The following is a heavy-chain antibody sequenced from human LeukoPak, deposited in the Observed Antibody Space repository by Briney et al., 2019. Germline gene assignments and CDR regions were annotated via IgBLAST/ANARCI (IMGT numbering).Heavy chain of an antibody. CDR2: IIPIFGTA. J-gene: IGHJ4*02. CDR3: ARDRDGGNSFDY. V-gene: IGHV1-69*13. Sequence: SVKVSCKASGGTFSSYAISWVRQAPGQGLEWMGGIIPIFGTANYAQKFQGRVTITADESTSTAYMELSSLRSEDTAVYYCARDRDGGNSFDYWGQGTLVTVSS. D-gene: IGHD4-23*01. CDR1: GGTFSSYA.